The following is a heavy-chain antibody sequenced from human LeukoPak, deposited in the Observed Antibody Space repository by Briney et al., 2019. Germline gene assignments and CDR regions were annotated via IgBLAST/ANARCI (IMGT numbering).Heavy chain of an antibody. CDR1: GGTFSSYA. CDR2: IIPIFGTA. J-gene: IGHJ3*02. V-gene: IGHV1-69*05. CDR3: ARSGYYDSSEHAFDI. Sequence: ASVKVSCKASGGTFSSYAISWVRQAPGQGLEWMGGIIPIFGTANYAQKFQGGVTVTTDESTSTAYMELSSLRSEDTAVYYCARSGYYDSSEHAFDIWGQGTMVTVSS. D-gene: IGHD3-22*01.